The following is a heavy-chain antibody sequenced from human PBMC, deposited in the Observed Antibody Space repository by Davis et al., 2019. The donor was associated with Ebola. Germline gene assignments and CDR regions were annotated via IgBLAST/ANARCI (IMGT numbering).Heavy chain of an antibody. CDR3: AKESRDRSGYDFDY. V-gene: IGHV3-23*01. CDR1: GFTFSTYA. Sequence: GGSLRLSCAASGFTFSTYAMSWVRHAPGKGLEWVSSISGSGDTTYYADSVKGRLTISRDNSRNTLYLQMNSLRAEDTAVYHCAKESRDRSGYDFDYWGQGTLVTVSS. CDR2: ISGSGDTT. J-gene: IGHJ4*02. D-gene: IGHD3-22*01.